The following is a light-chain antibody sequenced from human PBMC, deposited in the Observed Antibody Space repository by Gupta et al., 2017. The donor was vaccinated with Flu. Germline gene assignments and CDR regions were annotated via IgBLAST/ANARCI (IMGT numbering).Light chain of an antibody. Sequence: SNIESSSVSWYQRLPGTPPKLIIYENNKRPSGIPDRFSGSKSGTSATLGITGLQTGDEADYYCGTWDTSLSALYVFGTGTKVTVL. J-gene: IGLJ1*01. CDR1: SNIESSS. CDR2: ENN. CDR3: GTWDTSLSALYV. V-gene: IGLV1-51*02.